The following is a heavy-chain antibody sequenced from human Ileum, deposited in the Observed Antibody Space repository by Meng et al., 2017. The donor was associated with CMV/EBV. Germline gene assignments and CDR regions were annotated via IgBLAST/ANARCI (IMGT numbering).Heavy chain of an antibody. Sequence: YGYTFTSYDIDWVRQATGQGLEWMGWMNPNSGNTGYTQKFQGRVTMTRNTSISTAYMELSSLRSEDTAVYYCARGLRDSSGKEYFQHWGQGTLVTVSS. CDR2: MNPNSGNT. J-gene: IGHJ1*01. V-gene: IGHV1-8*01. D-gene: IGHD3-22*01. CDR3: ARGLRDSSGKEYFQH. CDR1: GYTFTSYD.